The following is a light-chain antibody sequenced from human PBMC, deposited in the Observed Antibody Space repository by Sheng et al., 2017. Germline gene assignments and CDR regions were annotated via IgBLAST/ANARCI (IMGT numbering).Light chain of an antibody. CDR2: GKN. Sequence: SSELTQDPAVSVALGQTVRITCQGDSLRSYYASWYQQKPGQAPVLVIYGKNNRPSGIPDRFSGSSSGNTASLTITGAQAEDEADYYCNSRDSSGKSWEVFGTGTKVTVL. CDR3: NSRDSSGKSWEV. CDR1: SLRSYY. J-gene: IGLJ1*01. V-gene: IGLV3-19*01.